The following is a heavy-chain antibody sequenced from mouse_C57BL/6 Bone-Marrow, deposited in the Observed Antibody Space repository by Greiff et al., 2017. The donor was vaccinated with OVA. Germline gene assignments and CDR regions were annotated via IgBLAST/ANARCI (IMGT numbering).Heavy chain of an antibody. V-gene: IGHV1-54*01. D-gene: IGHD2-3*01. CDR1: GYAFTNYL. CDR2: INPGSGGT. CDR3: ARHGYYVRYFDV. J-gene: IGHJ1*03. Sequence: QVQLKESGAELVRPGTSVKVSCKASGYAFTNYLIEWVKQRPGQGLEWIGVINPGSGGTNYNEKFKGKATLTADKSSSTAYMQLSSLTSEDSAVYFCARHGYYVRYFDVWGTGTTVTVSS.